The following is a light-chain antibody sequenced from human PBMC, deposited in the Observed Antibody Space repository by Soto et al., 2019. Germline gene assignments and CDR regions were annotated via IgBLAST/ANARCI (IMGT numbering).Light chain of an antibody. Sequence: QSALTQPRSVSGSPGQSVTISCTGTSSNVGDYNYVSWYQQQPGKPPKLRIYDVSKRPSGVPDRFSGSKSGNTASLTISGLQAEDEAHYYCCSYAGSYTLVFGGGTKLTVL. CDR2: DVS. CDR1: SSNVGDYNY. CDR3: CSYAGSYTLV. V-gene: IGLV2-11*01. J-gene: IGLJ2*01.